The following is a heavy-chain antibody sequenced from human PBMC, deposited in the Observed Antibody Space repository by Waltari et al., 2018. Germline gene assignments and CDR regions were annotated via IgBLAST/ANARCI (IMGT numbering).Heavy chain of an antibody. V-gene: IGHV3-30*02. CDR2: IRYDGSNK. D-gene: IGHD2-15*01. CDR1: GFTFSSYG. Sequence: QVQLVESGGGVVQPGGSLRLSCAASGFTFSSYGMHWVRQAPGKGLEWVAFIRYDGSNKYYADSVKGRFTISRDNSKNTLYLQMNSLRAEDTAVYYCANSCSGGSCYPSSWGQGTLVTVSS. CDR3: ANSCSGGSCYPSS. J-gene: IGHJ4*02.